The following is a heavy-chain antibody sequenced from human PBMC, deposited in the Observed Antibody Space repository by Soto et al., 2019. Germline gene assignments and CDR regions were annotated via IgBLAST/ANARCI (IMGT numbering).Heavy chain of an antibody. CDR1: GGSFSSYP. Sequence: QVQLVQSGAEVRKPGSSVKVSCTASGGSFSSYPFTWVRQAPGQGLEWMGGIIPIFGTANYAQRFQGRVTFTADASTSTDYMDLSSLRSEDTAVYYCARVLRPGRSFDYWGQGTLVTVSS. D-gene: IGHD3-10*01. V-gene: IGHV1-69*01. CDR2: IIPIFGTA. J-gene: IGHJ4*02. CDR3: ARVLRPGRSFDY.